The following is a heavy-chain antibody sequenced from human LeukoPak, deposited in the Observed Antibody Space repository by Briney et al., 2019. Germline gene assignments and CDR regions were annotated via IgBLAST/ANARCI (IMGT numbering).Heavy chain of an antibody. CDR1: GFTFSNYW. V-gene: IGHV3-7*01. Sequence: PGGSLRLSCAASGFTFSNYWMSWVRQAPGKGLEWVANIKQDGSEKYYVNSVKGRFTISRDNAKSSLYLQMNSLRAEDTAIYYCAREDDWNYEDYWGQGTLVTVSS. CDR3: AREDDWNYEDY. D-gene: IGHD1-7*01. CDR2: IKQDGSEK. J-gene: IGHJ4*02.